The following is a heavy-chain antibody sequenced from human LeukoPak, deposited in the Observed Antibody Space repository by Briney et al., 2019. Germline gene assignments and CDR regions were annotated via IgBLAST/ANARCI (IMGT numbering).Heavy chain of an antibody. CDR3: ARGDNRGAFDI. D-gene: IGHD3-10*01. CDR1: GGSVSGYY. J-gene: IGHJ3*02. CDR2: INHSGST. V-gene: IGHV4-34*01. Sequence: PSETLSLTCAVYGGSVSGYYWNWIRQPPGKGLEWIGEINHSGSTNYNPSLKSRVTISVDRFKNQFSLKVRSVTAAADTAVYFCARGDNRGAFDIWGQGTMVTVSS.